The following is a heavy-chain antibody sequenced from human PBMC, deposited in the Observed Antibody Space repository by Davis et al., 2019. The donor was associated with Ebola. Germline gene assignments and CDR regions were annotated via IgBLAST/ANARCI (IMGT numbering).Heavy chain of an antibody. V-gene: IGHV4-59*01. J-gene: IGHJ4*02. Sequence: MPSETLSLTCTVSGGSISSYYWSWIRQPPGKGLEWIGYIYYSGSTNYNPSLKSRVTIPVDTSKNQFSLKLSSVTAADTAVYYCARVEYYDFWSGGFDYWGQGTLVTVSS. CDR3: ARVEYYDFWSGGFDY. CDR1: GGSISSYY. CDR2: IYYSGST. D-gene: IGHD3-3*01.